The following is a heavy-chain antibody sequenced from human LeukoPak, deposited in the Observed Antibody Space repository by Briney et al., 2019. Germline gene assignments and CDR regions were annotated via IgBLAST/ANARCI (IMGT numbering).Heavy chain of an antibody. J-gene: IGHJ4*02. D-gene: IGHD3-3*02. CDR2: ISYDGSNK. CDR3: ASFSEAFWVXXXDY. V-gene: IGHV3-30-3*01. CDR1: GFTFSSYA. Sequence: GGSLRLSCAASGFTFSSYAMHWVRQAPGKGLEWVAVISYDGSNKYYADSVKGRFTISRDNSKNTLYLQMNSLRAEDTAVYYCASFSEAFWVXXXDYWGQGTLVTVSS.